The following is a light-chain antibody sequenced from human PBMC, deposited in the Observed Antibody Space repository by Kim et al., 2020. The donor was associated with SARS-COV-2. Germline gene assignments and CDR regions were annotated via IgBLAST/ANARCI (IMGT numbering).Light chain of an antibody. Sequence: PWKGVTSSCPGGRSNTERNGVNWYKQFPGTAPKILIYSNDQRSSGVPDRFSGSKAGTAASLAISDLRSEDEAVYFCAAWDDSLNVIFGGGTQLTVL. CDR3: AAWDDSLNVI. V-gene: IGLV1-44*01. CDR2: SND. CDR1: RSNTERNG. J-gene: IGLJ2*01.